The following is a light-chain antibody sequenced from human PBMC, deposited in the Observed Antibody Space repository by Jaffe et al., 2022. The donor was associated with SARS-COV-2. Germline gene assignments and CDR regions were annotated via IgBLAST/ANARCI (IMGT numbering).Light chain of an antibody. Sequence: SSELTQDPAVSVALGQTVRITCQGDSLRSYYASWYQQKPGQAPVLVIYGKNNRPSGIPDRFSGSSSGNTASLTITGAQAEDEADYYCTSRDSSGNPVFGGGTKLTVL. CDR2: GKN. V-gene: IGLV3-19*01. J-gene: IGLJ3*02. CDR3: TSRDSSGNPV. CDR1: SLRSYY.